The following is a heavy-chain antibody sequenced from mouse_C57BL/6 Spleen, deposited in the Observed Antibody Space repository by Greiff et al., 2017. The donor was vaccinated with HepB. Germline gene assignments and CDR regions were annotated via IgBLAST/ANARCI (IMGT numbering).Heavy chain of an antibody. CDR3: ARGGDYDYDAGAWFAY. J-gene: IGHJ3*01. Sequence: QVQLQQPGAELVMPGASVKLSCKASGYTFTSYWMHWVKQRPGQGLEWIGEIDPSDSYTNYNQKFKGKSTLTVDKSSSTAYMQLSSLTSEDTAVYYCARGGDYDYDAGAWFAYWGQGTLVTVSA. CDR1: GYTFTSYW. D-gene: IGHD2-4*01. V-gene: IGHV1-69*01. CDR2: IDPSDSYT.